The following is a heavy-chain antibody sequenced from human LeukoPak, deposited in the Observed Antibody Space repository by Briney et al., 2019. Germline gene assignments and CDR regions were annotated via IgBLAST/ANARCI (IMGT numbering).Heavy chain of an antibody. D-gene: IGHD4-11*01. J-gene: IGHJ6*03. Sequence: PSETLSLTCAVYGGSFSGYYWSWIRQSRGKGLEWIGEINHTGTTNSNPSLGGRLTISVDTSKNQFSLELTSVTAADAAVYFCARGNSNSFEYLYYMDVWGNGTTVTVSS. CDR2: INHTGTT. V-gene: IGHV4-34*01. CDR3: ARGNSNSFEYLYYMDV. CDR1: GGSFSGYY.